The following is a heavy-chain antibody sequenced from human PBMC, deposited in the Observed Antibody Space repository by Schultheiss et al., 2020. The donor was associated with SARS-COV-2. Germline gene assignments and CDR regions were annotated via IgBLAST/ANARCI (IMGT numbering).Heavy chain of an antibody. D-gene: IGHD3-10*01. V-gene: IGHV3-9*01. Sequence: GGSLRLSCAASGYIFDDYAMYWVRQVPGTGLDWVSRISWNSGSTGCADSVKGRFTISRDNAKSSLFLQMNSLRAEDTAVYYCARDLEGVQGYGIDVWGQGTTVTVSS. CDR2: ISWNSGST. CDR3: ARDLEGVQGYGIDV. J-gene: IGHJ6*02. CDR1: GYIFDDYA.